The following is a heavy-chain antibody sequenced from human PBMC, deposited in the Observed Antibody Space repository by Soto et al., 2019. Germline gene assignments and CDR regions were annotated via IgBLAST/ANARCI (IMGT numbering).Heavy chain of an antibody. J-gene: IGHJ6*02. CDR1: GGSISSYY. V-gene: IGHV4-59*01. CDR3: ARLTGYTTEDYYYGMDV. CDR2: IYYSGST. D-gene: IGHD3-16*02. Sequence: SETLSLTCPVSGGSISSYYWSWIRQPPGKGLEWIGYIYYSGSTNYNPSLKSRVTISVDTSKNQFSQKLSSVTAADTAVYYCARLTGYTTEDYYYGMDVWGQGTTVTVSS.